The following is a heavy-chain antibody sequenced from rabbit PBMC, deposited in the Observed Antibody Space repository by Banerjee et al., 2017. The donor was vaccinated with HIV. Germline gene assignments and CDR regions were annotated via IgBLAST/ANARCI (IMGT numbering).Heavy chain of an antibody. D-gene: IGHD1-1*01. V-gene: IGHV1S45*01. CDR1: GFSFSKTYV. CDR3: ASGYSDIVFNL. J-gene: IGHJ4*01. CDR2: INTSSGDT. Sequence: EQLEESGGDLVKPEGSLTLTCTASGFSFSKTYVMCWVRQAPGKGLEWIACINTSSGDTVYASWAKGRFTISKASWTTVTLQMTSLTAADTATYFCASGYSDIVFNLWGQGTLVTVS.